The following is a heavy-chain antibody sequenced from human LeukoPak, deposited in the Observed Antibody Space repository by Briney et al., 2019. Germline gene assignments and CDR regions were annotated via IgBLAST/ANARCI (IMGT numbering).Heavy chain of an antibody. J-gene: IGHJ6*04. D-gene: IGHD2-2*01. CDR2: IYTSGST. CDR1: GYSISSGYY. Sequence: PSETLSLTCAVSGYSISSGYYWSWIRQPAGKGLEWIGRIYTSGSTNYNPSLKSRVTMSVDTSKNQFSLKLSSVTAADTAVYYCASARTTAFMDVWGKGTTVTVSS. CDR3: ASARTTAFMDV. V-gene: IGHV4-4*07.